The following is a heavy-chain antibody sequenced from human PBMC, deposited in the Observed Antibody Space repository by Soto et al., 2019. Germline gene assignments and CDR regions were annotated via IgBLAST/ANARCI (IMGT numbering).Heavy chain of an antibody. CDR2: IYYSGST. V-gene: IGHV4-39*01. Sequence: QLQLQESGPGLVKPSETLSLTCSVSGGSINSSSYFWGWGRQPPGKGLEWIGSIYYSGSTYYNPSLRSRVTISVDTSKNQFSLKLSSVTAADTAVFYCARHYSSGSRNWFDPWGQGTLVTVSS. D-gene: IGHD6-19*01. J-gene: IGHJ5*02. CDR3: ARHYSSGSRNWFDP. CDR1: GGSINSSSYF.